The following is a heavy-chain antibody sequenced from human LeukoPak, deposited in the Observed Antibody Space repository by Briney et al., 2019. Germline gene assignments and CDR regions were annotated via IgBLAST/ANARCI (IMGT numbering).Heavy chain of an antibody. CDR3: TTDSAGVTTYVGYYYYYMDV. J-gene: IGHJ6*03. CDR2: IKSKTDGGTT. CDR1: GFTFSNAW. D-gene: IGHD4-17*01. Sequence: GGSLRLSCAASGFTFSNAWMSWVRQAPGKGLEWVGRIKSKTDGGTTDYAAPVKGRFTISRDDSKNTLYLQMNSLKTEDTAVYYCTTDSAGVTTYVGYYYYYMDVWGKGTTVTVSS. V-gene: IGHV3-15*01.